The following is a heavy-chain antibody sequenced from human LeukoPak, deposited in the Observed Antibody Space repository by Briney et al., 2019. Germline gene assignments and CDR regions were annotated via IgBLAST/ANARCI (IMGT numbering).Heavy chain of an antibody. Sequence: ASVKVSCTASGYTFTSYDINWVRQATGQGLEWMGWMNPNSGNTGYAQKFQGRVTMTRNTSISTAYMELSSLRSEDTAVYYCARGLSTSFWSGYYANFDYWGQGTLVTVSS. V-gene: IGHV1-8*01. CDR1: GYTFTSYD. CDR2: MNPNSGNT. D-gene: IGHD3-3*01. J-gene: IGHJ4*02. CDR3: ARGLSTSFWSGYYANFDY.